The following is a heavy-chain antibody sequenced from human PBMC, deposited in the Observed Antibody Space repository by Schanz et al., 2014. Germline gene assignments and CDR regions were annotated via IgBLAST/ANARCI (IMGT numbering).Heavy chain of an antibody. D-gene: IGHD5-18*01. CDR2: ITAYNGDT. CDR1: GYTFNTYG. CDR3: TRGGYSYALSAFDI. V-gene: IGHV1-18*01. J-gene: IGHJ3*02. Sequence: QVQLVQSGAEVKKPGASVKVSCKASGYTFNTYGLNWVRQAPGQGLEWMGWITAYNGDTNYALKLQGRVTMTTDTSTGTAYMELRSLRSDDTALYYCTRGGYSYALSAFDIWGQGTMVTVSS.